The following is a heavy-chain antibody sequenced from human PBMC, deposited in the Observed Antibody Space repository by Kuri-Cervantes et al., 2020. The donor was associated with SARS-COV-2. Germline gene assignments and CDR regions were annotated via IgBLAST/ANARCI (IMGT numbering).Heavy chain of an antibody. CDR1: GGSISSGDYY. CDR3: ARLTTVTTFDY. J-gene: IGHJ4*02. V-gene: IGHV4-30-4*01. Sequence: SETLSLTCTVSGGSISSGDYYWSWIRQPPGKGLEWIGYIYYSGSTYYNPSLKSRVTTSVDTSKNQFSLKLSSVTAADTAVYYCARLTTVTTFDYWGQGTLVTVSS. D-gene: IGHD4-17*01. CDR2: IYYSGST.